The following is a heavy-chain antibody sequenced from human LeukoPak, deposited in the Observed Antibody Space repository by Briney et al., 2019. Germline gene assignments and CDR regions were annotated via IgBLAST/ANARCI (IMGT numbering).Heavy chain of an antibody. CDR3: ARHGDYVGY. CDR2: IYYSGRT. D-gene: IGHD4-17*01. J-gene: IGHJ4*02. Sequence: SETLSLTCTVSGGSISSSSYYWGWIRQPPGKGLEWIGSIYYSGRTYYNPSLKSRVTISVDTSKNQFSLKLSSVTAADTAVYYCARHGDYVGYWGQGTLVTVSS. V-gene: IGHV4-39*07. CDR1: GGSISSSSYY.